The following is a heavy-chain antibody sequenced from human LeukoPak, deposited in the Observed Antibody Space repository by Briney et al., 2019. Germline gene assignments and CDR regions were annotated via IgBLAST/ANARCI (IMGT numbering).Heavy chain of an antibody. Sequence: PSETLSLTCTVSGGSMSSYYWGWIRQPPGKGLEWIGSMYHSGSTNYNPSLKSRVTISVDTSKNQFSLKLSSVTAADTAVYYCARGPRYSGSYYFNYWGQGTLVTVSS. J-gene: IGHJ4*02. CDR3: ARGPRYSGSYYFNY. V-gene: IGHV4-59*12. CDR2: MYHSGST. D-gene: IGHD1-26*01. CDR1: GGSMSSYY.